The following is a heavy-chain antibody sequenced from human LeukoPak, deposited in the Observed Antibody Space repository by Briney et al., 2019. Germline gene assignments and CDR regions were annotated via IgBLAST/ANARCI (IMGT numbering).Heavy chain of an antibody. V-gene: IGHV3-74*01. Sequence: GSLRLSCAASGFTFSNYMMHWVRQAPGKGLVWVSRIKSDGITITYADSVKGRFTISRDNSKNTLYLQMNSLRAEDTAVYYCAKGIDGYYYGMDVWGQGTTVTVSS. CDR2: IKSDGITI. D-gene: IGHD2/OR15-2a*01. CDR1: GFTFSNYM. CDR3: AKGIDGYYYGMDV. J-gene: IGHJ6*02.